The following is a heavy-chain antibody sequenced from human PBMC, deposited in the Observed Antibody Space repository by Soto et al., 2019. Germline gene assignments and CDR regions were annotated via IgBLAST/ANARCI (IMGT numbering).Heavy chain of an antibody. Sequence: SETLSLTCTVSGGSISSYYWSWIRQPPGKGLEWIGYIYYSGSTNYNPSLKSRVTISVDTSKNQFSLKLSSVTAADTAVYYCARAPKYCSSTSCYGGWFDPWGQGTLVTLSS. CDR1: GGSISSYY. D-gene: IGHD2-2*01. CDR3: ARAPKYCSSTSCYGGWFDP. J-gene: IGHJ5*02. V-gene: IGHV4-59*12. CDR2: IYYSGST.